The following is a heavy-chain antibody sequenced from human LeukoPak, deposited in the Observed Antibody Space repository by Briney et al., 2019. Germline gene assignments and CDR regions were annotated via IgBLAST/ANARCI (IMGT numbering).Heavy chain of an antibody. V-gene: IGHV5-51*01. Sequence: GESLQISCKGSGYRFTSYWIGWVRQMPGKGLEWMGIIYPGDSDTRYSPSFQGQVTISADKSISTAYLQWSSLKASDTAMYYCARQNSELAYCGGDCYPPGNWFDPWGQGTLVTVSS. D-gene: IGHD2-21*01. CDR1: GYRFTSYW. CDR3: ARQNSELAYCGGDCYPPGNWFDP. CDR2: IYPGDSDT. J-gene: IGHJ5*02.